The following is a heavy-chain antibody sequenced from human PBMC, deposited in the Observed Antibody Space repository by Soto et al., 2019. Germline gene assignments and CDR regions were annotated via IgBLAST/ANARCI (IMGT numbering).Heavy chain of an antibody. CDR3: ARDNGELEEYYYYGMDV. CDR1: GFTFSSYA. V-gene: IGHV3-30-3*01. Sequence: QVQLVESGGGVVQPGRSLRLSCAASGFTFSSYAMHWVRQAPGKGLEWVAVISYDGSNKYYADSVKGRFTISRDNSKNTLYLQMNSLRAEDTAVYYCARDNGELEEYYYYGMDVWDQGTTVTVSS. J-gene: IGHJ6*02. D-gene: IGHD1-1*01. CDR2: ISYDGSNK.